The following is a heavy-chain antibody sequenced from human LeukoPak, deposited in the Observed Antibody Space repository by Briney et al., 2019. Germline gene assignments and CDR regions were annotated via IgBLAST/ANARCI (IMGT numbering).Heavy chain of an antibody. CDR2: INSDGSST. J-gene: IGHJ4*02. CDR1: RFTFSSYW. Sequence: GGSLRLSCAASRFTFSSYWMHWVRQAPGKGLVWVSRINSDGSSTNYADSVKGRFTISRDTAKNTLYLQMNSLRAEDTAVYYCARDQYTSSWYFDYWGQGTLVTVSS. V-gene: IGHV3-74*01. CDR3: ARDQYTSSWYFDY. D-gene: IGHD6-13*01.